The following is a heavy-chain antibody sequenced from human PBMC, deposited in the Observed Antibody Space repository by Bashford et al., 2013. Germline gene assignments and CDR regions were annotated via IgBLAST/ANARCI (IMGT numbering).Heavy chain of an antibody. V-gene: IGHV5-51*01. CDR3: ASRTGIGAHDVSDI. Sequence: GESLKISCKGSGYSFTNYWIEWVRQMPGKGLQWMGVIYPGDSDIRYSPSFQGQVTISADKSISTAYLQWSSLKASDTAMYYCASRTGIGAHDVSDIWGQGTMVTVSS. CDR1: GYSFTNYW. D-gene: IGHD1-1*01. CDR2: IYPGDSDI. J-gene: IGHJ3*02.